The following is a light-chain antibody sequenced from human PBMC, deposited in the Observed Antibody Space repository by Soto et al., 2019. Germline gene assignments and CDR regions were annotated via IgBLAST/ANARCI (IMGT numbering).Light chain of an antibody. CDR1: QSVSSNQ. CDR3: QQYGSSRKT. CDR2: GAS. J-gene: IGKJ1*01. V-gene: IGKV3-20*01. Sequence: EIVLAQSPGTLSLPPAERVTVXDRSSQSVSSNQLAWYQQKPGQAPRLLIYGASRRATGIPDRLSGSGSGADFTLTISRLEPEDFAVYYCQQYGSSRKTFGQGTKVDIK.